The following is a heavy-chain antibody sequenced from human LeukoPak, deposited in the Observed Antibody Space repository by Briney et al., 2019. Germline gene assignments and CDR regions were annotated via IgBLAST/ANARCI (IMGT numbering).Heavy chain of an antibody. Sequence: ASVKVSCKASGYTFTGYYMHWVRQAPGQGLEWMGWINPNSGGTNYAQKFQGRVTMTRDTSISTAYMELSRLRSDDTAVYYCARGGVRDYYDSSGYLGYWGRGTLVTVSS. CDR1: GYTFTGYY. CDR3: ARGGVRDYYDSSGYLGY. J-gene: IGHJ4*02. D-gene: IGHD3-22*01. V-gene: IGHV1-2*02. CDR2: INPNSGGT.